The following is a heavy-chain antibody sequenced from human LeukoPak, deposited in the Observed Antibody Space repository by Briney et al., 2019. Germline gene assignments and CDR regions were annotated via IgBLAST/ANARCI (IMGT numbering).Heavy chain of an antibody. CDR2: ISYDGSNK. D-gene: IGHD3-10*01. CDR3: ARDIPYGSGSYYNEY. Sequence: PGGSLRLSCAASGLTFSSYAMHWVRQAPGKGLEWVAVISYDGSNKYYADSVKGRFTISRDNSRNTLYLQMNSLRAEDTAVYYCARDIPYGSGSYYNEYCGQGTLVTVSS. CDR1: GLTFSSYA. V-gene: IGHV3-30-3*01. J-gene: IGHJ4*02.